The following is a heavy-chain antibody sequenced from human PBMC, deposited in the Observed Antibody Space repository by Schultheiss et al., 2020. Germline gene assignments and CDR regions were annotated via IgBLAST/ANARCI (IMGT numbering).Heavy chain of an antibody. CDR2: IATAGDT. Sequence: GGSLRLSCAASGFTFSDDYMSWVRQATGKGLEWVSVIATAGDTFYPDSVKGRFTISRENAKNSLYLQMNSLRAGDTAVYYCARALNSGYDPTGDGMDVWGQGTTVTVSS. CDR3: ARALNSGYDPTGDGMDV. V-gene: IGHV3-13*01. D-gene: IGHD5-12*01. CDR1: GFTFSDDY. J-gene: IGHJ6*02.